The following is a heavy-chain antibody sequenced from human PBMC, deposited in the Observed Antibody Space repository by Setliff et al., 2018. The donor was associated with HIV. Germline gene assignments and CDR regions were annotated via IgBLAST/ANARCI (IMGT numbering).Heavy chain of an antibody. V-gene: IGHV1-18*01. J-gene: IGHJ6*03. Sequence: ASVKVSCKASGYTFTSYGISGVRQAPGQGLEWMGWISAYNGNTNYAQKLQGRVTMTTDTSTSTAYMELRSLRSDDTAVYYCASYYGSGAHYPYYYYMDVWGKGTTVTVSS. D-gene: IGHD3-10*01. CDR3: ASYYGSGAHYPYYYYMDV. CDR2: ISAYNGNT. CDR1: GYTFTSYG.